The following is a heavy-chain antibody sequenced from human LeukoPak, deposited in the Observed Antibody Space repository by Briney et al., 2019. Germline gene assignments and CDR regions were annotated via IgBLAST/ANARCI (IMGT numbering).Heavy chain of an antibody. J-gene: IGHJ4*02. D-gene: IGHD2-2*02. Sequence: PSETLSLTCAVSGYSLSSGYYWGWIRQPPGKGLEWIGSIYHSGSTYYNPSLKSRVTISVDTSKNQFSLKLSSVTAADTAVYYCARPYCSSTSCYTQRDYYFDYWGQGTLVTVSS. CDR1: GYSLSSGYY. CDR3: ARPYCSSTSCYTQRDYYFDY. CDR2: IYHSGST. V-gene: IGHV4-38-2*01.